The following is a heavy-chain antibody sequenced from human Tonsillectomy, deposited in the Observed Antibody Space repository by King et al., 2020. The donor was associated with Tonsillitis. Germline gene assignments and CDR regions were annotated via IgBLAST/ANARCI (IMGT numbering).Heavy chain of an antibody. D-gene: IGHD6-19*01. J-gene: IGHJ4*02. CDR1: GGSFSGYY. V-gene: IGHV4-34*01. CDR3: ARGEGISGWYKLPY. Sequence: VQLQQWGAGLLKPSETLSLTCAVYGGSFSGYYWSWIRQPPGKGLEWIGEINHSGSTNYNPSLKSRVTISVDTSKNQFSLKLSSVTAADTAVYYCARGEGISGWYKLPYWGQGTLVTVSS. CDR2: INHSGST.